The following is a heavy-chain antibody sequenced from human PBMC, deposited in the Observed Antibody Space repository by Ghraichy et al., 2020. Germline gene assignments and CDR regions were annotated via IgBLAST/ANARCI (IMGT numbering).Heavy chain of an antibody. CDR3: ARGGTLLYFDH. CDR1: KFTFSNFE. V-gene: IGHV3-48*03. D-gene: IGHD2-15*01. CDR2: ISSSGSTI. J-gene: IGHJ4*02. Sequence: RGSLRLSCAASKFTFSNFEMNWVRQAPGKGLEWVSYISSSGSTIYYADSVKGRFTISRDNAKNSLYLRMNSLRAEDTAIYYCARGGTLLYFDHWGQGTLVTVSS.